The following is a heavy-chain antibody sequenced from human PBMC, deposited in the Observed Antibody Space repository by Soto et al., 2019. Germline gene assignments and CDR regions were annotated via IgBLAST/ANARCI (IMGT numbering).Heavy chain of an antibody. Sequence: ASLKVSCKASGYTFTSYYMHWVRQAPGQGLEWMGIINPSGGSTSYAQKFQGRVTMTRDTSTSTVYMELSSLRSEDTAVYYCARSYYDYVWGSYRSAHFDYWGQGTLVTVSS. V-gene: IGHV1-46*01. CDR1: GYTFTSYY. CDR2: INPSGGST. D-gene: IGHD3-16*02. CDR3: ARSYYDYVWGSYRSAHFDY. J-gene: IGHJ4*02.